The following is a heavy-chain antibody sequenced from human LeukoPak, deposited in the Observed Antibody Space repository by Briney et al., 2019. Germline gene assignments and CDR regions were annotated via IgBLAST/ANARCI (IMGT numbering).Heavy chain of an antibody. V-gene: IGHV3-23*01. CDR2: ISGSGGST. Sequence: GGSLRLSCAASGFTFSSYAMSWVRQAPGKGLEWVSAISGSGGSTYYADSVKGRFTISRDNSKNTLYLQMNSLRAEDTAVYYCAKDRLSPYYYDSSGYSDAFDIWGQGTMVTVSS. D-gene: IGHD3-22*01. CDR3: AKDRLSPYYYDSSGYSDAFDI. J-gene: IGHJ3*02. CDR1: GFTFSSYA.